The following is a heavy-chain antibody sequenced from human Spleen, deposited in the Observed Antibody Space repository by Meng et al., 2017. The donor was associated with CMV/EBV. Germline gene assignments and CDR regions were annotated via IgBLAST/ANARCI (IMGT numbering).Heavy chain of an antibody. V-gene: IGHV3-11*01. CDR1: GFSFSDYY. CDR2: ISGSGSNI. D-gene: IGHD1-1*01. J-gene: IGHJ6*02. CDR3: ARHQLGRRQPTIFNHYYGLDV. Sequence: LSLTCAASGFSFSDYYMSWIRQAPGKGLEWVSFISGSGSNIKYADSVKGRFTMSRDNAKKSLYLQMNSLRAEDTAVYYCARHQLGRRQPTIFNHYYGLDVWGQGTTVTVSS.